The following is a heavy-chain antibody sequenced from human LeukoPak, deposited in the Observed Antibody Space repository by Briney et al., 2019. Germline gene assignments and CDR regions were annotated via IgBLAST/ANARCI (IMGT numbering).Heavy chain of an antibody. CDR2: ISSSSSYI. CDR3: ARSAIYTNYFDY. Sequence: GGSLRLSCAASGFTFSSYSMNWFRQAPGKGLEWVSSISSSSSYIYYADSVKGRFTISRDNAKNSLYLQMNSLRAEDTAVYYCARSAIYTNYFDYWGQGTLVTVSS. CDR1: GFTFSSYS. V-gene: IGHV3-21*01. D-gene: IGHD5-18*01. J-gene: IGHJ4*02.